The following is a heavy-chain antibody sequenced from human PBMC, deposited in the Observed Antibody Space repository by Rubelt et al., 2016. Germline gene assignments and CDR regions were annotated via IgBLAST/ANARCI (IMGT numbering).Heavy chain of an antibody. J-gene: IGHJ4*02. CDR1: GYSDA. V-gene: IGHV1-3*01. D-gene: IGHD3-22*01. CDR2: INADNGYT. Sequence: QVQLVQSGAEVKKPGASVKVSCKASGYSDAMHWVRQAPGQRLEWMGWINADNGYTKYSQNVLGRVTITRDTSASAVYMELSSLRSEDTAVYYCARGVVDSSGYYQNWGQGTLVTVSS. CDR3: ARGVVDSSGYYQN.